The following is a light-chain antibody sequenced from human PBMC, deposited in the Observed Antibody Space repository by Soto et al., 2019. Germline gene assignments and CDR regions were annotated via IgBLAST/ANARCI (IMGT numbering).Light chain of an antibody. CDR1: QSVSSSY. V-gene: IGKV3-20*01. Sequence: EIVLTQSPGTLSLSPGERATLSCRASQSVSSSYLAWYQQKPGQAPRLLIYGASSRATGIPDRFSGSESGTDFTLTFSRLEPEDFAVYYCQQYGSSPPIPFGQGTRLEIK. CDR2: GAS. J-gene: IGKJ5*01. CDR3: QQYGSSPPIP.